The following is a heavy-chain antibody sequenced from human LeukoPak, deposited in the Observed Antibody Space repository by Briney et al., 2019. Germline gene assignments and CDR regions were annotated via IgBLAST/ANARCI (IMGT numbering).Heavy chain of an antibody. V-gene: IGHV4-59*08. CDR1: GGSITSYY. J-gene: IGHJ4*02. Sequence: PSETLSLTCTVSGGSITSYYWSWIRQPPGKGLEWIGYIYYSGTTNYNPSLKSRVTISVDTSKNQFSLKLSSVTAADTAVYYCARLSVDIVVVPAATHFDYWGQGTLVTVSS. D-gene: IGHD2-2*01. CDR3: ARLSVDIVVVPAATHFDY. CDR2: IYYSGTT.